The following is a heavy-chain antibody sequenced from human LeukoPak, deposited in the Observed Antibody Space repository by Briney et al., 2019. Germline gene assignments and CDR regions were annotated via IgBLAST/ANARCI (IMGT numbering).Heavy chain of an antibody. CDR3: ARGSYYYDSSGYYIFDY. J-gene: IGHJ4*02. Sequence: SVKVSRKASGGTFSSYAISWVRQAPGQGLEWMGGIIPIFGTANYAQKFQGRVTITADESTSTAYMELSSLRSEDTAVYYCARGSYYYDSSGYYIFDYWGQGTLVTVSS. CDR2: IIPIFGTA. D-gene: IGHD3-22*01. CDR1: GGTFSSYA. V-gene: IGHV1-69*13.